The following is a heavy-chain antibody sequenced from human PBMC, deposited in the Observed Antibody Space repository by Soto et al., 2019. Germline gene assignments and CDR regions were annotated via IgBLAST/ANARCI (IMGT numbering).Heavy chain of an antibody. V-gene: IGHV1-2*02. J-gene: IGHJ5*02. CDR1: GYTFTGYY. Sequence: ASVKVSCKASGYTFTGYYMHWVRQAPGQGLEWMGWINPNSGGTNYAQKFQGRVTMTRDTSISTAYMELSSLRSEDTAVYYCARVLGEKQWLAQGRFDPWGQGTPVTVSS. CDR3: ARVLGEKQWLAQGRFDP. CDR2: INPNSGGT. D-gene: IGHD6-19*01.